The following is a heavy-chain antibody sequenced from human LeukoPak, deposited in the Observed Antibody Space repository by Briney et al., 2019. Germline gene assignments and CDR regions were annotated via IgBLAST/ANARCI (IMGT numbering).Heavy chain of an antibody. Sequence: PSETLSLTCTVSGGSISGYYWNWIRQPPGKGLECIGYISYSGSTNYNPSLKSRVTISLDTSKKQFSLKLYSATAADTAVYYCARGDDYKSTLFDYWGQGTLVTVSS. CDR3: ARGDDYKSTLFDY. CDR2: ISYSGST. V-gene: IGHV4-59*01. D-gene: IGHD5-12*01. J-gene: IGHJ4*02. CDR1: GGSISGYY.